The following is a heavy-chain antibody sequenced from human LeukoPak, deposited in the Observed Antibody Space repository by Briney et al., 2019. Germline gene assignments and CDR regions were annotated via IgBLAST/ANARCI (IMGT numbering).Heavy chain of an antibody. D-gene: IGHD5-24*01. J-gene: IGHJ4*02. CDR2: SRDRANSYTT. V-gene: IGHV3-72*01. CDR1: GFTSNSYG. Sequence: GGSLRLSCAASGFTSNSYGMHWVRQAPGKGLEWVGRSRDRANSYTTEYATSVEGRFTISRDDSKKSLYLQMNNLKTEDTAVYYCANFFGNNFGFWGQGTLVTVSS. CDR3: ANFFGNNFGF.